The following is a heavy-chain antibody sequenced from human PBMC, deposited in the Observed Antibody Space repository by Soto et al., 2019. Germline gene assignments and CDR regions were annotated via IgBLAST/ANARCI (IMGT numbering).Heavy chain of an antibody. CDR1: GYTFTGYY. CDR3: ARGGVFFFAAPTNPFDY. Sequence: ASVKVSCKASGYTFTGYYMHWVRQAPGQGLEWMGWINPNSGNTGYAQKFQGRVTMTRNTSISTAYMELSSLRSEDTAVYYCARGGVFFFAAPTNPFDYWGQGTLVTV. CDR2: INPNSGNT. J-gene: IGHJ4*02. V-gene: IGHV1-8*02. D-gene: IGHD3-10*01.